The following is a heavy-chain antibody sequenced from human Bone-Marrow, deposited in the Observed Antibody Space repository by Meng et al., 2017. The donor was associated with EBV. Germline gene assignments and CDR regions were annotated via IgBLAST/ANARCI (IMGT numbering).Heavy chain of an antibody. V-gene: IGHV4-30-4*01. J-gene: IGHJ4*02. CDR3: ARADDGDYYFDY. CDR2: IYYSGST. CDR1: GGSISSGGYY. Sequence: QGQLPESGPGLVKPSQTLSLTCAVSGGSISSGGYYWSWIRQPPGKGLEWIGYIYYSGSTYYNPSLKSRVTIPVDTSKNQFSLKLSSVTAADTAVYYCARADDGDYYFDYWGQGTLVTVSS. D-gene: IGHD4-17*01.